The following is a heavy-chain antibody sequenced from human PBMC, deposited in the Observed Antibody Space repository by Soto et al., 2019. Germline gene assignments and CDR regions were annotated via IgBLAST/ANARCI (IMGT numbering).Heavy chain of an antibody. D-gene: IGHD6-13*01. Sequence: ASVKVSCKASGYTFTGYYMHWVRQAPGQGLEWMGWINPNSGGTNYAQKFQGWVTMTRDTSISTAYMELSRLRSDDTAVYYCARDLGAPFDSSTPNTYNYALDVCGQGPTFTVPS. CDR3: ARDLGAPFDSSTPNTYNYALDV. CDR1: GYTFTGYY. J-gene: IGHJ6*02. CDR2: INPNSGGT. V-gene: IGHV1-2*04.